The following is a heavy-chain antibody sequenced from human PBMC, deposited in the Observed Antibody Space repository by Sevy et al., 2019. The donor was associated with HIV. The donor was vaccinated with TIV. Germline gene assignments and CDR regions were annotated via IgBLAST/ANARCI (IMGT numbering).Heavy chain of an antibody. CDR1: GGSVSSDNYY. Sequence: SETLSLICAVSGGSVSSDNYYWTWIRQHPGKGLEWIGYIYHLGSTSSNPSLKSRVTISVDTSKNQFSLKLRSVTAADTAVYFCAREAGYCSNGVCYTGWFDPWRQGTLVTVSS. J-gene: IGHJ5*02. D-gene: IGHD2-8*01. V-gene: IGHV4-31*11. CDR3: AREAGYCSNGVCYTGWFDP. CDR2: IYHLGST.